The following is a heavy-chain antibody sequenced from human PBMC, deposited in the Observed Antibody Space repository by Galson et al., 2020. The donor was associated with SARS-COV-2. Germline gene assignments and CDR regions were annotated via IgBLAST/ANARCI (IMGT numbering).Heavy chain of an antibody. CDR1: GFTFSSYA. CDR3: AKEAVMWEINPVGYFDY. V-gene: IGHV3-23*01. Sequence: GESLKISCAASGFTFSSYAMTWVRQAPGKGLEWVSTISISGDNNLSGGRTYYADSVKGRFTVSRDSSRNTVSLQMNGLRTEDTAVYYCAKEAVMWEINPVGYFDYWGQGTLVIVSS. J-gene: IGHJ4*02. CDR2: ISISGDNNLSGGRT. D-gene: IGHD3-16*01.